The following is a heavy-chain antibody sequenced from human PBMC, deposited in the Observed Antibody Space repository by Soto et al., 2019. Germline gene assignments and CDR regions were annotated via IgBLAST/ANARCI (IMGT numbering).Heavy chain of an antibody. Sequence: EVQLVESGGGLVQPGGSLRLSCAASGFTFSSYSMNWVRQAPGKGLEWVSYISSSSSTIYYADSVKGRFTISRDNAKNSLYLQMNSLRAEDTAVYYCARDLRIAAAGAFDYWGQGTLVTFSS. V-gene: IGHV3-48*01. CDR2: ISSSSSTI. CDR1: GFTFSSYS. CDR3: ARDLRIAAAGAFDY. D-gene: IGHD6-13*01. J-gene: IGHJ4*02.